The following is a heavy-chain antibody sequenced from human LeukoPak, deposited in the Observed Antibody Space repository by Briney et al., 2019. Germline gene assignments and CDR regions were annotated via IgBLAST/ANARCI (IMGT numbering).Heavy chain of an antibody. CDR1: GGSISSGSYY. CDR3: ARGEAAGSPCYYYYMDV. J-gene: IGHJ6*03. D-gene: IGHD6-13*01. V-gene: IGHV4-61*02. Sequence: SQTLSLTCTVSGGSISSGSYYWSWIRQPAGKGLEWIGRIYTSGSTNYNPSLKSRVTISVDTSKNQFSLKLSSVTAADTAVYYCARGEAAGSPCYYYYMDVWGKGTTVTVSS. CDR2: IYTSGST.